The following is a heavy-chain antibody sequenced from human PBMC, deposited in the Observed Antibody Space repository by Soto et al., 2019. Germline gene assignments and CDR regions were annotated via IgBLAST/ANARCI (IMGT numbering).Heavy chain of an antibody. CDR1: GGSISSSSYY. D-gene: IGHD2-15*01. CDR3: ARLYMVVVAATSDAFDI. J-gene: IGHJ3*02. CDR2: IYYSGST. Sequence: SETLSLTCTVSGGSISSSSYYWGWIRQPPGKGLEWIGSIYYSGSTYYNPSLKSRVTISVDTSKNQFSLKLSSVTAADTAVYYCARLYMVVVAATSDAFDIWGQGTMVTVSS. V-gene: IGHV4-39*01.